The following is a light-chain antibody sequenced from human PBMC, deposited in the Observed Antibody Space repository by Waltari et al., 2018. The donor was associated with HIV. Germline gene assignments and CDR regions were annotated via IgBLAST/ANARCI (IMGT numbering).Light chain of an antibody. Sequence: QSALTQPASVSGSPGQSITISCTGTSSDVGGYNYVSWYLQHPGKAPKLMIYEVSNRPSGVSNRFSGSKSGNTASLTISGLQAEDEADYYCSSYTSSSTPLWVFGTGTKVTVL. J-gene: IGLJ1*01. CDR2: EVS. V-gene: IGLV2-14*01. CDR3: SSYTSSSTPLWV. CDR1: SSDVGGYNY.